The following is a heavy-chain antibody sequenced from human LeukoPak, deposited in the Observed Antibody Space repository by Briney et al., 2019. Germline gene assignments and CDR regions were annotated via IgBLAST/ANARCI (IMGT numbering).Heavy chain of an antibody. Sequence: LEARSRASAVYRGSFSCYYWSWVRPPPRKGRGWIGEINHSGSTNYNPPLKRRVTISVDTSKNQISLQLSSVTAADTAVYSCARAGPGRFWGSYPYPDYWGQGTLVTVSS. CDR1: RGSFSCYY. D-gene: IGHD3-16*01. V-gene: IGHV4-34*01. J-gene: IGHJ4*02. CDR2: INHSGST. CDR3: ARAGPGRFWGSYPYPDY.